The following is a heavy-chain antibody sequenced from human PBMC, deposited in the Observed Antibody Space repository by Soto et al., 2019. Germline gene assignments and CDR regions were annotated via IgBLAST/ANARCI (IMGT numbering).Heavy chain of an antibody. D-gene: IGHD2-2*02. J-gene: IGHJ6*02. V-gene: IGHV1-46*01. CDR1: GYTFTSYY. CDR3: ARAVCSSTSCYSLGHYYYGMDV. CDR2: INPSGGST. Sequence: ASVKVSCKASGYTFTSYYMHWVRQAPGQGLEWMGIINPSGGSTSYAQKFQGRVTMTRDTSTSTVYMGLSSLRSEDTAVYYCARAVCSSTSCYSLGHYYYGMDVWGQGTTVTVSS.